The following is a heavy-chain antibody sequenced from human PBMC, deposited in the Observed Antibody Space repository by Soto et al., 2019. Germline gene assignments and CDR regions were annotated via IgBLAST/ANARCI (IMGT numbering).Heavy chain of an antibody. D-gene: IGHD6-19*01. V-gene: IGHV3-23*01. Sequence: EVQLLEAGGGLVQPGGSLRLSCAASGFTFNSSAMSWVRQAPGKGLEWVSTTSGGAGSTYYADSVKGRFTISRDNSKNTLYLQMNSLRADDTAVYYCAKGRYRIGWYDPYFDYWGQGTLVTVSP. J-gene: IGHJ4*02. CDR1: GFTFNSSA. CDR3: AKGRYRIGWYDPYFDY. CDR2: TSGGAGST.